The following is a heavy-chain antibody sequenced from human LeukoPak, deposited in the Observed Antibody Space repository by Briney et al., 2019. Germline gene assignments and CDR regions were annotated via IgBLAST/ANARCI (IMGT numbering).Heavy chain of an antibody. CDR3: ARRISTRRGETCTRNSCYFDY. D-gene: IGHD2-2*01. Sequence: SETLSLTCAVSGFSISSGYFWAWIRQSPGKGLEWIGSIFHNGITYYNPSLKSRITISVDTSKNQFSLRLSSVTAADTAVYYCARRISTRRGETCTRNSCYFDYWGQGTLVTVSS. V-gene: IGHV4-38-2*01. CDR2: IFHNGIT. J-gene: IGHJ4*02. CDR1: GFSISSGYF.